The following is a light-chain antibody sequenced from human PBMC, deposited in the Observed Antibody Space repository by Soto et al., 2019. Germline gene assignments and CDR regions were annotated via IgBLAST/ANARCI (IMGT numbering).Light chain of an antibody. V-gene: IGKV1-12*01. CDR2: AAS. CDR1: QGISSW. CDR3: QQYGRTPYT. Sequence: DIQMTQSPSSVSASVGDRVTITCRASQGISSWLAWYQQKPGKAPKLLIYAASSLQSGVPSRFSGSGSGTDFTLTISRLEPEDFAVYYCQQYGRTPYTFGRGTRLEIK. J-gene: IGKJ2*01.